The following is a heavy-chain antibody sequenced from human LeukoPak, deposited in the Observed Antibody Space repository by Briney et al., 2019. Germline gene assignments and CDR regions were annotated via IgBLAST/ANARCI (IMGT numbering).Heavy chain of an antibody. J-gene: IGHJ4*02. V-gene: IGHV1-69*05. CDR1: GGTFSSYA. D-gene: IGHD3-22*01. Sequence: SVKVSCKASGGTFSSYAISWVRQATGQGLEWMGRIIPIFGTANYAQKFQGRVTITTDESTSTAYMELSSLRSEDTAVYYCARDMGYYDSSGYYLYWGQGTLVTVSS. CDR2: IIPIFGTA. CDR3: ARDMGYYDSSGYYLY.